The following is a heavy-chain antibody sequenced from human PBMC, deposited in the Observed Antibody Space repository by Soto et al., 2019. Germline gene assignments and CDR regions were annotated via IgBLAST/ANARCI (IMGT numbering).Heavy chain of an antibody. Sequence: SETLSLTCAVSGGSISSGGYSWSWIRQPPGKGLEWIGYIYHSGSTYYNPSLKSRVTISVDRSKNQFSLKLSSVTAADTAVYYCARGWDYYDSSGYFTENWFDPWGQGTLVTVSS. J-gene: IGHJ5*02. CDR1: GGSISSGGYS. V-gene: IGHV4-30-2*01. CDR3: ARGWDYYDSSGYFTENWFDP. CDR2: IYHSGST. D-gene: IGHD3-22*01.